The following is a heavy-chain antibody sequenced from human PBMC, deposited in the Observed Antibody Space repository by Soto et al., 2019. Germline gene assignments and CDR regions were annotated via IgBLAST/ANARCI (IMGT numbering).Heavy chain of an antibody. CDR2: IYPGDSDT. CDR3: ARQHDILTGPFDP. J-gene: IGHJ5*02. V-gene: IGHV5-51*01. Sequence: PGESLKVSCKGSGYSFTSYWIGWVRQMPGKGLEWMGIIYPGDSDTRYSPSFQGQVTISADKSISTAYLQWSSLKASDTAMYYCARQHDILTGPFDPWGQGTLVTVSS. D-gene: IGHD3-9*01. CDR1: GYSFTSYW.